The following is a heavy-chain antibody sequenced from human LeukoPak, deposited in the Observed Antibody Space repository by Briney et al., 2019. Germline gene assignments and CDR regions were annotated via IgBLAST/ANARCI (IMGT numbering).Heavy chain of an antibody. D-gene: IGHD3-22*01. CDR2: INPNSGGT. CDR1: GYTFTGYY. CDR3: AKGPTYDSLPYYFDY. J-gene: IGHJ4*02. V-gene: IGHV1-2*02. Sequence: ASVRVSCKASGYTFTGYYMHWVRQAPGQGLEWMGWINPNSGGTNYAQKFQGRVTMTRDTSISTAYMELSRLRSDDTAVYYCAKGPTYDSLPYYFDYWGQGTLVTVSS.